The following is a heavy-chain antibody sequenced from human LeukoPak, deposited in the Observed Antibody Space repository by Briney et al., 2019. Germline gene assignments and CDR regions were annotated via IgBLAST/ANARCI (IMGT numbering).Heavy chain of an antibody. Sequence: GGSLRLSCAASGFTFNNYAMHWVRQAPGKGLEWVSLITWDGGTTYYADSVKGRFTISRDNSKNPLYLQMISLRPEDTALYYCAKDIVGYNYAPVFDYWGQGTLVTVSS. D-gene: IGHD5-18*01. CDR1: GFTFNNYA. CDR3: AKDIVGYNYAPVFDY. V-gene: IGHV3-43D*03. J-gene: IGHJ4*02. CDR2: ITWDGGTT.